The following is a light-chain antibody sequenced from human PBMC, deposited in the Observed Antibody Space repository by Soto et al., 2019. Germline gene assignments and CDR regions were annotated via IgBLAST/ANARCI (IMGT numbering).Light chain of an antibody. CDR3: QQYHFWPPAYT. CDR1: QSVTSRY. CDR2: GVS. J-gene: IGKJ2*01. V-gene: IGKV3-20*01. Sequence: ENVLTQSPGTLSLSPGERATLSCRATQSVTSRYFAWYQQKPGQAPRLLIYGVSSRATDIPDRFSGSGSGTDFTLTISRLEPEDFVVYYCQQYHFWPPAYTFGQGTQLEIK.